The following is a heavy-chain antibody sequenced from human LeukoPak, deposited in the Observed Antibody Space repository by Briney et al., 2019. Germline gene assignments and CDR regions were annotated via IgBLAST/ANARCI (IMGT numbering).Heavy chain of an antibody. J-gene: IGHJ4*02. CDR2: ISSSGSTI. D-gene: IGHD3-22*01. CDR1: GFTFSSYE. Sequence: GGSLRPSCAASGFTFSSYEMNWVRQAPGKGLEWVSYISSSGSTIYYADSVKGRFTISRDNAKNSLYLQMNSLRAEDTAVYYCAREDPNYYDSSGYPDYWGQGTLVTVSS. V-gene: IGHV3-48*03. CDR3: AREDPNYYDSSGYPDY.